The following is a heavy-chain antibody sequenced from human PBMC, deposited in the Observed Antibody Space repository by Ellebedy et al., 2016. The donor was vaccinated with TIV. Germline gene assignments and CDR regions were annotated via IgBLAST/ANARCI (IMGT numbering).Heavy chain of an antibody. Sequence: GESLKISCAASGFSLSAYSMNWVRQAPGQGLEWVAYFSHNGNILYADSVKGRFTISRDNSKDTLFLQMNSLRAEDTAIYFCARDPVGVGPAFDVWGQGTMVTVSS. J-gene: IGHJ3*01. CDR2: FSHNGNI. D-gene: IGHD4-23*01. CDR1: GFSLSAYS. V-gene: IGHV3-48*01. CDR3: ARDPVGVGPAFDV.